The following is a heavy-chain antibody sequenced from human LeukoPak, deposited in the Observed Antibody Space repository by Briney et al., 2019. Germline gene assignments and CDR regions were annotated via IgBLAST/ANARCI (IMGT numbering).Heavy chain of an antibody. V-gene: IGHV4-31*03. CDR3: ARDPGKYCSSTSCYVGGAFDF. D-gene: IGHD2-2*01. CDR1: GGSISSGCYY. CDR2: IYYSGST. J-gene: IGHJ3*01. Sequence: SETLSLTCTVSGGSISSGCYYWSWIRQHPGKGLEWIGYIYYSGSTYYNPSLKSRVTISVDTSKNQFSLKLSSVPAADTAVYYCARDPGKYCSSTSCYVGGAFDFCGQATMVTVSS.